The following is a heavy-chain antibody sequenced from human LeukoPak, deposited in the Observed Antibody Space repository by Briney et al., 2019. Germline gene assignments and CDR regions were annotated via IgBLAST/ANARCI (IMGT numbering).Heavy chain of an antibody. D-gene: IGHD3-9*01. J-gene: IGHJ4*02. V-gene: IGHV4-4*02. Sequence: SGTLSLTCAVSGVSISSSEWWICVRPPPGQGLEWIGEIHRDGRTRYNPSLKSRVTMSMDYSKNQFSLSVTSVTAADTAIYYCGKTDIYFNPIDYWGPGSLVTVSS. CDR2: IHRDGRT. CDR1: GVSISSSEW. CDR3: GKTDIYFNPIDY.